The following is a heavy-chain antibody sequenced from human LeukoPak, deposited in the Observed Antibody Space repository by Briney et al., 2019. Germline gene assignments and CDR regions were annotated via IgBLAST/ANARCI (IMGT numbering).Heavy chain of an antibody. J-gene: IGHJ4*02. V-gene: IGHV4-34*01. CDR2: INHSGST. D-gene: IGHD3-10*01. CDR3: ARYRDAGGYFDY. CDR1: GGSFSGYY. Sequence: SETLSLTCAVYGGSFSGYYWSWIRQPPGKGLEWIGEINHSGSTNDNPSLKSRVTISVDTSKNQFSLKLSSVTAADTAVYYCARYRDAGGYFDYWGQGTLVTVSS.